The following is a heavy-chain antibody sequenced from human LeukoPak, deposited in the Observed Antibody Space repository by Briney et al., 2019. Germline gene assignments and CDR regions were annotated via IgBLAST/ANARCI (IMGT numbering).Heavy chain of an antibody. Sequence: GGSLRLSCAASGFTFSSYSMDWVRQAPGKGLEWVSSISSSSYIYYADSVKGRFTISRDNAKNSLYLQMNSLRAEDTAVYYCARDGIVGATNGFDYWGQGTLVTVSS. CDR3: ARDGIVGATNGFDY. V-gene: IGHV3-21*01. J-gene: IGHJ4*02. CDR1: GFTFSSYS. D-gene: IGHD1-26*01. CDR2: ISSSSYI.